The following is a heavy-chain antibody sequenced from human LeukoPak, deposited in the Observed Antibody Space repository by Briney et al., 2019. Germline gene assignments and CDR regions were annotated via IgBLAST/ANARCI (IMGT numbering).Heavy chain of an antibody. CDR3: ARGSASGIYPIDY. V-gene: IGHV4-34*01. CDR2: INHLGRT. D-gene: IGHD5-12*01. Sequence: SETLSLTCAVYGGSFSVYYWSWIRQPTGKGLEWIAEINHLGRTNYNPSLKSRATISIDTSKNQVFLKLSSVTAADTAVYYCARGSASGIYPIDYWGQGTLVTVSS. CDR1: GGSFSVYY. J-gene: IGHJ4*02.